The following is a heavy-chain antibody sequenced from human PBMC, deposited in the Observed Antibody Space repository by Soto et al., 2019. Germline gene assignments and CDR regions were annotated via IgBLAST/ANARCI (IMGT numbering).Heavy chain of an antibody. D-gene: IGHD4-17*01. V-gene: IGHV1-69*02. J-gene: IGHJ5*02. CDR1: GGTFSSYT. Sequence: QVQLVQSGAEVKKPGSSVKVSCKASGGTFSSYTIIWVRQAPGQGHEWMGRIIRILGIANYAQKFQGRVTITADKSTSTAYMELSSLRSEDMAVYYCARGSGDYEEGFDPWGQGTVVTVSS. CDR3: ARGSGDYEEGFDP. CDR2: IIRILGIA.